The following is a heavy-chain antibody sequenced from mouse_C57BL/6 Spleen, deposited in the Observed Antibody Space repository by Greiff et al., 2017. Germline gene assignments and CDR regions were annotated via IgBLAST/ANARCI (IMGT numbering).Heavy chain of an antibody. CDR1: GYTFTSYW. V-gene: IGHV1-69*01. CDR3: ASHIYYDYDQFAY. Sequence: QPGAELVMPGASVKLSCKASGYTFTSYWMHWVKQRPGQGLEWIGEIDPSDSYTNYNQKFKGKSTLTVDKSSSTAYMQLSSLTSEDSAVYYCASHIYYDYDQFAYWGQGTLVTVSA. D-gene: IGHD2-4*01. CDR2: IDPSDSYT. J-gene: IGHJ3*01.